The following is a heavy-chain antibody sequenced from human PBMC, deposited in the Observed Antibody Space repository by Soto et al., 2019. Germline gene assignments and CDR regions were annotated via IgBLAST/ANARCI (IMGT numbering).Heavy chain of an antibody. CDR2: IYYSGST. CDR1: GGSISSGDYY. Sequence: LSLTCTVSGGSISSGDYYWSWIRQPPGKGLEWIGYIYYSGSTYYNPSLKSRVTISVDTSKNQFSLKLSSVTAADTAVYYCARVQTYYYDSSGYYLWAFDIWGQGTMVTVSS. CDR3: ARVQTYYYDSSGYYLWAFDI. V-gene: IGHV4-30-4*01. J-gene: IGHJ3*02. D-gene: IGHD3-22*01.